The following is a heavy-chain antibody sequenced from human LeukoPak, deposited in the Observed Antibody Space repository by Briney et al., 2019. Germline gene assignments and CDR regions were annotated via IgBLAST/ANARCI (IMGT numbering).Heavy chain of an antibody. V-gene: IGHV3-74*01. CDR2: INSDGSST. CDR1: GFTFSSYW. CDR3: ARDRRITIFGVVTDNWFDP. J-gene: IGHJ5*02. Sequence: GGSLRLSCAASGFTFSSYWMHWVRQAPGKGLVWVSRINSDGSSTSYADSVKGRFTISRDNAKNTLYLQMNSLGAEDTAVYYCARDRRITIFGVVTDNWFDPWGQGTLVTVSS. D-gene: IGHD3-3*01.